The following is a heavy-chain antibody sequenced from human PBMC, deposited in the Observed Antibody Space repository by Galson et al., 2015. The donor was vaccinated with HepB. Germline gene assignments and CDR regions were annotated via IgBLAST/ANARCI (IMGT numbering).Heavy chain of an antibody. CDR3: ARSSLLHRSSGYYLSSFDY. J-gene: IGHJ4*02. V-gene: IGHV1-2*04. D-gene: IGHD3-22*01. Sequence: SVKVSCKASGYTFTGYYMHWVRQAPGQGLEWMGWINPNSGGTNYAQKFQGWVTMTRDTSISTAYMELSRLRSDDTAVYYCARSSLLHRSSGYYLSSFDYWGQGTLVTVSS. CDR1: GYTFTGYY. CDR2: INPNSGGT.